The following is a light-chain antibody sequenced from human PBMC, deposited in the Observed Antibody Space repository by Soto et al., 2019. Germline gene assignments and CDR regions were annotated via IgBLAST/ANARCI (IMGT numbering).Light chain of an antibody. Sequence: EIVLTQSPATLSLSPGERATLSCRASQSISSHLAWYQQKPGQAPRLVIYDASNMATGIPARFSGSGSGTDFSLTISSLEPEDFAVYYCQQRSNWWTFGQGTKVEIK. CDR3: QQRSNWWT. V-gene: IGKV3-11*01. CDR2: DAS. J-gene: IGKJ1*01. CDR1: QSISSH.